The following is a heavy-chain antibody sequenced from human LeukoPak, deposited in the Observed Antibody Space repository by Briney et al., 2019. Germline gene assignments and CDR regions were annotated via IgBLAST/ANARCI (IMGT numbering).Heavy chain of an antibody. V-gene: IGHV3-74*03. J-gene: IGHJ5*02. Sequence: PGVSLRLSCAASGFTFSNYWMHWVRQAPGKGLLWVSRINADGSTTTYADSVKGRFSISRDNAKNTLYLQMNSLRAEDAAVYYCARGNWFDPWGQGTLVTVSS. CDR1: GFTFSNYW. CDR2: INADGSTT. CDR3: ARGNWFDP.